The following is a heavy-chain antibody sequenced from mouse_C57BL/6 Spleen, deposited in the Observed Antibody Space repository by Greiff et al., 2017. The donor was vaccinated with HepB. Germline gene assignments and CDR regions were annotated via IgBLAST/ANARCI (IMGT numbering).Heavy chain of an antibody. J-gene: IGHJ4*01. D-gene: IGHD1-1*01. CDR1: GFTFSDYG. CDR2: ISSGSSTI. CDR3: ARDYYGSIHYAMDY. Sequence: EVQGVESGGGLVKPGGSLKLSCAASGFTFSDYGMHWVRQAPEKGLEWVAYISSGSSTIYYADTVKGRFTISRDNAKNTLFLQMTSLRSEDTAMYYCARDYYGSIHYAMDYWGQGTSVTVSS. V-gene: IGHV5-17*01.